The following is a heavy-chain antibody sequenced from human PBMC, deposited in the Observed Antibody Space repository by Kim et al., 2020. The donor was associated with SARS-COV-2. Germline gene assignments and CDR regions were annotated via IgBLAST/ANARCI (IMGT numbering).Heavy chain of an antibody. CDR2: ISSSGSTI. D-gene: IGHD3-9*01. CDR1: GFTFSDYY. Sequence: GGSLRLSCAASGFTFSDYYMSWIRQAPGKGLEWVSYISSSGSTIYYADSVKGRFTISRDNAKNSLYLQMNSLRAEDTAVYYCARWLRYFDWLSPSQNPGDYWGQGTLVTVSS. CDR3: ARWLRYFDWLSPSQNPGDY. J-gene: IGHJ4*02. V-gene: IGHV3-11*01.